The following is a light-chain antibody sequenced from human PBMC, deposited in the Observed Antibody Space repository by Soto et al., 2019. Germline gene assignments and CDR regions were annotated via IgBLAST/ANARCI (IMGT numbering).Light chain of an antibody. Sequence: EKVMTQSPATLSVSPGERATLSCRASQGVSSYLAWYQQKPGQAPRLLIYDASTRATGVPARFSGSGSGTEFTLTISSLQSEDLAVYYCQQYDDWPETFGQGTKV. CDR2: DAS. V-gene: IGKV3-15*01. J-gene: IGKJ1*01. CDR3: QQYDDWPET. CDR1: QGVSSY.